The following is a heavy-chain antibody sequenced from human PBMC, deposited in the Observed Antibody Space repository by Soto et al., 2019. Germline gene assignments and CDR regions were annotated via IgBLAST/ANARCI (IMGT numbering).Heavy chain of an antibody. CDR1: GGSISCGGYS. Sequence: PSETLSLTPAVSGGSISCGGYSWSWIGQPPGKGLEWIGYLYHSGSTYYNPSLKSRATISVDRSKNQFSLKLSSVAAADTTVYYSASYSGSYYKHCQHWGQGTPGTVS. CDR3: ASYSGSYYKHCQH. D-gene: IGHD1-26*01. V-gene: IGHV4-30-2*01. CDR2: LYHSGST. J-gene: IGHJ1*01.